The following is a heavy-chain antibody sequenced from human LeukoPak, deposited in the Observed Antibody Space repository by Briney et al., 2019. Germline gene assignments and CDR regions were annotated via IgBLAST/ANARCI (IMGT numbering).Heavy chain of an antibody. Sequence: ASVKVSCKASGYTFTSYDINWVRQATGQGLEWMGWMNPNSGNTGYAQKFQGRVTMTRNTSISTAYMELSSLRAEDTALYYCARDIYSYGFRPPYFLDYWGQGTLVTVSS. D-gene: IGHD5-18*01. CDR2: MNPNSGNT. CDR1: GYTFTSYD. V-gene: IGHV1-8*01. J-gene: IGHJ4*02. CDR3: ARDIYSYGFRPPYFLDY.